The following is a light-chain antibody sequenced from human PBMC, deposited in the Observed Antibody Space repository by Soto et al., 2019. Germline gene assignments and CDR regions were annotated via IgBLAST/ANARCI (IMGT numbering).Light chain of an antibody. J-gene: IGLJ1*01. CDR2: EVS. Sequence: QSVLTQPASVSLSPGQSITISCTGTSSDVGSYNLVSWYQQHPGKAPKLMIYEVSNRPSGVSNRFSGSKSGNTASLTISGLQAEDEADYYCSSYTSSSTRVFGTGTKVTVL. V-gene: IGLV2-14*02. CDR3: SSYTSSSTRV. CDR1: SSDVGSYNL.